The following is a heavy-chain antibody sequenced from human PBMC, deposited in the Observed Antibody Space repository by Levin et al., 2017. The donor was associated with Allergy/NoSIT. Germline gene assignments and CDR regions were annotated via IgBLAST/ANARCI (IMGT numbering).Heavy chain of an antibody. Sequence: SQTLSLTCAVYGGSFSGYYWSWIRQPPGKGLEWIGEINHSGSTNYNPSLKSRVTISVDTSKNQFSLKLSSVTAADTAVYYCARRRRYYYGSGSYYTFDYWGQGTLVTVSS. CDR1: GGSFSGYY. J-gene: IGHJ4*02. V-gene: IGHV4-34*01. D-gene: IGHD3-10*01. CDR2: INHSGST. CDR3: ARRRRYYYGSGSYYTFDY.